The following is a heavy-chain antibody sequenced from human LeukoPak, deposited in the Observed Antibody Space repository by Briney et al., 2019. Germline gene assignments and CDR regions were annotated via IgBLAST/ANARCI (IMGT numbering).Heavy chain of an antibody. CDR1: GFTFSSYA. V-gene: IGHV3-30*04. CDR3: ARETDNTWAYAFDI. CDR2: ISDDGSNK. D-gene: IGHD1-14*01. Sequence: PGRSLRLSCAASGFTFSSYAMHWVRQAPGKGLEWVAVISDDGSNKYYADSVKGRFTISRDNSKNSLYLQMNSLRAEDTAVYYCARETDNTWAYAFDIWGQGTMVTVSS. J-gene: IGHJ3*02.